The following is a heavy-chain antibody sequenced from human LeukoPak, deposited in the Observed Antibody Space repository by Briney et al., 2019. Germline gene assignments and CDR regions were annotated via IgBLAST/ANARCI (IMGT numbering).Heavy chain of an antibody. CDR3: ASETNYYGSGSSPFDP. CDR1: GFTFSSYA. CDR2: ISGSGGST. D-gene: IGHD3-10*01. J-gene: IGHJ5*02. Sequence: GGSLRLSCAALGFTFSSYAMSWVRQAPGKGLEWVSAISGSGGSTYYADSVKGRFTISRDSSKNTLYLQMNSLRAEDTAVYYCASETNYYGSGSSPFDPWGQGTLVTVSS. V-gene: IGHV3-23*01.